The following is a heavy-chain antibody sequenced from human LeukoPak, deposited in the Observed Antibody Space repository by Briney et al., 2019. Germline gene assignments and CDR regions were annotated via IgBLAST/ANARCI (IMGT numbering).Heavy chain of an antibody. Sequence: GGSLRLSCAASGFTFSSYSMNWVRQAPGKGLEWVSSISSSSSYIYYADSVKGRFTISRDNAKNSLYLQMNSLRAEDTAVYYCARDYHDSSGYPLYGMDVWGQGTSVTVSS. V-gene: IGHV3-21*01. J-gene: IGHJ6*02. CDR3: ARDYHDSSGYPLYGMDV. D-gene: IGHD3-22*01. CDR1: GFTFSSYS. CDR2: ISSSSSYI.